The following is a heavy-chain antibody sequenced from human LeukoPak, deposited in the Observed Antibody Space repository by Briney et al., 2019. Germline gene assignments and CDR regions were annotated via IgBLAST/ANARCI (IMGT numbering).Heavy chain of an antibody. V-gene: IGHV3-33*06. CDR1: GFSFSSYG. CDR3: AKGKLDPFDY. Sequence: GRSLRLSCAASGFSFSSYGIHWVRQAPGKGLDWVAVIWYDGNSQYYADSVKGRFTISRDNSKNTVYLQMNSLRAEDTAVYYCAKGKLDPFDYWGQGTLVTVSS. CDR2: IWYDGNSQ. D-gene: IGHD1-1*01. J-gene: IGHJ4*02.